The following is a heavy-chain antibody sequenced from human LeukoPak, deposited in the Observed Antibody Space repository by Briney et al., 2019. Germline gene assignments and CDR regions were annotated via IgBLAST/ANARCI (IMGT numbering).Heavy chain of an antibody. CDR3: ARGLRITSAGHFLDY. V-gene: IGHV3-30*01. D-gene: IGHD6-13*01. J-gene: IGHJ4*02. CDR2: ISSHGSDK. Sequence: GGSLRLSCAASGFTFSSYAVHWVRQAPGKGLERVAVISSHGSDKYYADSVKGRFTISRDNSKNTLYLQMNSLRDEDTAVYYCARGLRITSAGHFLDYWGQGTLVTVSS. CDR1: GFTFSSYA.